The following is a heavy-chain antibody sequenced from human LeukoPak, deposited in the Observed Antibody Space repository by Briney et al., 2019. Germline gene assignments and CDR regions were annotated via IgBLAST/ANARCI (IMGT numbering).Heavy chain of an antibody. D-gene: IGHD2-2*01. CDR2: ISGSGGST. V-gene: IGHV3-23*01. Sequence: PGGSLRLSCAASGFTFSSYAMSWVRQAPGKGLEWVSAISGSGGSTYYADSVKGRFTISRDNSKNTLYLQMNSLRAEDTAVYYCAKHSLASYCSSTSCYLSAWGQGTLVTVSS. CDR1: GFTFSSYA. J-gene: IGHJ5*02. CDR3: AKHSLASYCSSTSCYLSA.